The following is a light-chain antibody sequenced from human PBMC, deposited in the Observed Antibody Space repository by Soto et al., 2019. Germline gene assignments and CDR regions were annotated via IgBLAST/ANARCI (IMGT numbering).Light chain of an antibody. CDR2: VGPGGIVG. CDR3: GADHGYGSNFVRGV. Sequence: QSVLTQPPSASASLGASVTLTCTLSSGYSNYRVDWYQQRPGKGPRFVMRVGPGGIVGSKGDGIPDRFSVLASGLNRYLTIKNIQEEDESDYHCGADHGYGSNFVRGVFGGGTKLTVL. CDR1: SGYSNYR. V-gene: IGLV9-49*01. J-gene: IGLJ2*01.